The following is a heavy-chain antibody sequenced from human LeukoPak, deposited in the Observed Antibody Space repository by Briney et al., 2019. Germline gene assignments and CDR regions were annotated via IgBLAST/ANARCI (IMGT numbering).Heavy chain of an antibody. V-gene: IGHV3-30-3*01. CDR2: ISYDGSNK. CDR3: ARELAYCGGDCSLADWYYFDY. D-gene: IGHD2-21*02. J-gene: IGHJ4*02. Sequence: GGSLRLSCAASGFTFSSYAMHWVRQAPGKGLEWVAVISYDGSNKYYADSVKGRFTISRDNSKNTLYLQMNSLRAEDTAVYYCARELAYCGGDCSLADWYYFDYWGQGTLVTVSS. CDR1: GFTFSSYA.